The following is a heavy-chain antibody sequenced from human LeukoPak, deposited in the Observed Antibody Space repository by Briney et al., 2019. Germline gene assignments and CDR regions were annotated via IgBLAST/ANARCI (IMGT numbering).Heavy chain of an antibody. D-gene: IGHD3-10*01. CDR3: ALGAVRGLHAFDI. CDR2: IYPGDSRT. J-gene: IGHJ3*02. CDR1: GYTFATYW. V-gene: IGHV5-51*01. Sequence: GESLKISCKGSGYTFATYWIGWVRQMPGKGLEWMGIIYPGDSRTTYSPSFQGQVTISADKSIRTAYLQWNSLKASDTAMYYCALGAVRGLHAFDIWGQGTMVTVSS.